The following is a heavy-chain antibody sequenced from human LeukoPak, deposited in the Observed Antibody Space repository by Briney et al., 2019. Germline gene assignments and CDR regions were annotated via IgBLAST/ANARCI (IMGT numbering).Heavy chain of an antibody. CDR3: ARSVRTAMATGDAFDI. CDR2: IYYSGST. CDR1: GGSISSSSYY. D-gene: IGHD5-18*01. V-gene: IGHV4-39*01. Sequence: SETLSLTCTVSGGSISSSSYYWGWIRQPPGKGLEWIGSIYYSGSTYYNPSLKSRVTISVDTSKNQFSLKLSSVTAADTAVYYCARSVRTAMATGDAFDIWGQGTMVTVSS. J-gene: IGHJ3*02.